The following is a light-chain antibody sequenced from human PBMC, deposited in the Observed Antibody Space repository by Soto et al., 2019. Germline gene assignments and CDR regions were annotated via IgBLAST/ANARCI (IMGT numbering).Light chain of an antibody. CDR1: QNINNW. J-gene: IGKJ1*01. CDR3: LQHNTYPWT. CDR2: DAS. Sequence: DIQMTQSPSTLSASVGDRVTITCRASQNINNWLAWFQQKPGEAPKLLIYDASTLESGVPSRFSGSGSGTEFTLTISSLQPEDFATYYCLQHNTYPWTFGQGTKVDIK. V-gene: IGKV1-5*01.